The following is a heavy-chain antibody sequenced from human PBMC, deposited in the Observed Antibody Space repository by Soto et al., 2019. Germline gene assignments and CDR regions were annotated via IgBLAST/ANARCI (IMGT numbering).Heavy chain of an antibody. CDR2: ISGSGGST. V-gene: IGHV3-23*01. Sequence: PGGSLRLSCAASGFTFSNYAMSWVRQAPGKGLEWVSQISGSGGSTDYADSVKGRITISRDNSKNTLYLQMNSLRAEDTAVYYCAKEGEYSSGWDNFDYWGQGTLVTVSS. D-gene: IGHD6-19*01. J-gene: IGHJ4*02. CDR3: AKEGEYSSGWDNFDY. CDR1: GFTFSNYA.